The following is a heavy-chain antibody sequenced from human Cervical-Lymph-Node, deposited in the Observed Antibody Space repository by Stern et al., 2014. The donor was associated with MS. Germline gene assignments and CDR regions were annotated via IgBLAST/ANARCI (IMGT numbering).Heavy chain of an antibody. CDR2: INHDGRT. J-gene: IGHJ4*02. D-gene: IGHD3-10*01. Sequence: QVQLQQWGAGLLRPSETLSLNCTVYGGSFSGYYWTWVRQPPGKGLEWVGEINHDGRTTYSPSLRSRITISVDTSKNQFFLKLKSVTAADTAVYYCARGGYYGSGTPRLDYWGQGTLVPVSS. CDR3: ARGGYYGSGTPRLDY. V-gene: IGHV4-34*01. CDR1: GGSFSGYY.